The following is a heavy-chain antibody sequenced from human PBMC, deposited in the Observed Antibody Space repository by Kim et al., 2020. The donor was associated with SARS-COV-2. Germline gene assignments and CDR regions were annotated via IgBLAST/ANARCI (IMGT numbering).Heavy chain of an antibody. V-gene: IGHV3-7*01. CDR3: ARDRYSSGWYEIFDYYGMDV. CDR2: IKQDGSGK. CDR1: GFTFSSYW. J-gene: IGHJ6*02. D-gene: IGHD6-19*01. Sequence: GGSLRLSCAASGFTFSSYWMSWVRQAPGKGLEWVANIKQDGSGKYYVDSVKGRFTISRDNAKNSLYLQMNSLIAEDTAVYYCARDRYSSGWYEIFDYYGMDVWGQGTTVTVSS.